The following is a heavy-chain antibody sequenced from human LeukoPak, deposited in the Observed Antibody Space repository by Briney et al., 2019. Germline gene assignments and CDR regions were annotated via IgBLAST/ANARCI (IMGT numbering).Heavy chain of an antibody. CDR3: AKDIDYGSGSSYGMDV. V-gene: IGHV3-7*03. J-gene: IGHJ6*02. Sequence: PGGSLRLSCAASGFTFSTYWMSWVRQAPGKGLEWVANIKEHGGEKYYVDSMKGRFTISRDNAKNSLYLQMNSLRAEDTALYYCAKDIDYGSGSSYGMDVWGQGTTVTVSS. D-gene: IGHD3-10*01. CDR2: IKEHGGEK. CDR1: GFTFSTYW.